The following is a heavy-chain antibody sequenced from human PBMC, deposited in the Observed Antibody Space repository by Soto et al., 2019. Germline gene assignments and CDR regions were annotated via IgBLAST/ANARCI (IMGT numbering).Heavy chain of an antibody. D-gene: IGHD2-21*02. Sequence: PSETLSLTCTVSGGSISGGGYYWSWIRQHPGKGLEWIGYIYYSGSTYYNPSLKSRVTISVDTSKNQFSLKLSSVTAADTAVYYCAREPPTVVTLGWYFDLWGRGTLVTVS. CDR3: AREPPTVVTLGWYFDL. V-gene: IGHV4-31*03. CDR1: GGSISGGGYY. J-gene: IGHJ2*01. CDR2: IYYSGST.